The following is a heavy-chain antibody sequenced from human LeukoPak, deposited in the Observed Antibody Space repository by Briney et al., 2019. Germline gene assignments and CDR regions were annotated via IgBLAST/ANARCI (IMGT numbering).Heavy chain of an antibody. CDR2: IYSGGST. Sequence: PGGSLRLSCAASGFTFSDYNMNWVRQPPGKGLEWVSVIYSGGSTYYADSVKGRFTISRHNSKNTLYLQMNSLRAEDTAVYYCARSPPDFWSGYSHWGQGTLVTVSS. CDR3: ARSPPDFWSGYSH. V-gene: IGHV3-53*04. J-gene: IGHJ4*02. D-gene: IGHD3-3*01. CDR1: GFTFSDYN.